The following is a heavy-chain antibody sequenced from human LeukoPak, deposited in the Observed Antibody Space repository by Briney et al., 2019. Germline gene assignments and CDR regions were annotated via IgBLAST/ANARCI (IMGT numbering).Heavy chain of an antibody. CDR3: AKSGYCSGGSCYYYYYMDV. J-gene: IGHJ6*03. CDR2: ISGSGGST. CDR1: GFTFSSYA. V-gene: IGHV3-23*01. Sequence: GGSLRLSCAASGFTFSSYAMSWARQAPGEGLEWVSAISGSGGSTYYADSVKGRFTISRDNSKNTLYLQMNSLRAEDTAVYYCAKSGYCSGGSCYYYYYMDVWGKGTTVTVSS. D-gene: IGHD2-15*01.